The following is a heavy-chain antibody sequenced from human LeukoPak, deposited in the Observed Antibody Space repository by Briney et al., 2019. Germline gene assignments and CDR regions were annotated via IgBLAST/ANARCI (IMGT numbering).Heavy chain of an antibody. V-gene: IGHV3-23*01. CDR2: ISGSGDST. J-gene: IGHJ4*02. CDR1: GLTFSSYA. Sequence: GGSLRLSCAASGLTFSSYAMSWVRQAPGKGLEWVSTISGSGDSTYYADSVKGRFTISRDNSKNTLHLQMNSLRAEDTAVYSCAKGRSGVSSAAINYWGQGNLVTVSS. D-gene: IGHD2-2*01. CDR3: AKGRSGVSSAAINY.